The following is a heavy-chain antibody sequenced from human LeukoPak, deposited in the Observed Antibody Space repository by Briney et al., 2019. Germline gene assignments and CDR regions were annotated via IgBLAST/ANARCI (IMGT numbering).Heavy chain of an antibody. Sequence: PGTSLRLSCGASGFTFSRYGMHWVRQAPGKGLEWVAVIWYDGTNKYYGDSVKGRLTVSRDNSKNTLYLQMNILRAEDTAVYYCARGSGPVVRGDFFDYWGPGTLVTVSS. CDR1: GFTFSRYG. J-gene: IGHJ4*02. V-gene: IGHV3-33*01. CDR2: IWYDGTNK. D-gene: IGHD3-10*01. CDR3: ARGSGPVVRGDFFDY.